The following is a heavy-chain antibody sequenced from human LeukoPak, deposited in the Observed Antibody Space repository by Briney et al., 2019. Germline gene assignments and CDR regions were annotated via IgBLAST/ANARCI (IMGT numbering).Heavy chain of an antibody. CDR2: INPNSGGT. D-gene: IGHD3-10*01. J-gene: IGHJ3*02. CDR1: GYTFTSYY. Sequence: ASVKVSCKASGYTFTSYYMHWVRQAPGQGLEWMGWINPNSGGTNYAQKFQGRVTMTRDMSISTAYMELSRLRSDDTAVYYCARDGYVLLWFGELSDDAFDIWGQGTMVTVSS. CDR3: ARDGYVLLWFGELSDDAFDI. V-gene: IGHV1-2*02.